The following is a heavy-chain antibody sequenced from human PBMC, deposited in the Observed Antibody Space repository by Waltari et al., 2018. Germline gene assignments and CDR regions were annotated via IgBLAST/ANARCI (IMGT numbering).Heavy chain of an antibody. CDR1: GYSISSGYY. CDR2: IYQSGST. CDR3: ARGQTGAWYFDL. D-gene: IGHD7-27*01. V-gene: IGHV4-38-2*01. J-gene: IGHJ2*01. Sequence: QVQLQESGPGLVKPSETLSLTCAVSGYSISSGYYWGWIRQPPGKGLEWIGSIYQSGSTYYNPSLKSRVTISVDTSKNQFSLKLSSVTAADTAVYYCARGQTGAWYFDLWGRGTLVTVSS.